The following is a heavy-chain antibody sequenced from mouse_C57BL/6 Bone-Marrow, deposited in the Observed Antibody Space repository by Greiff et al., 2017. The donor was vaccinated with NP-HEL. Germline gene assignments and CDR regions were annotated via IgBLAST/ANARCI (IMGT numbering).Heavy chain of an antibody. J-gene: IGHJ2*01. CDR2: INPYNGGT. Sequence: EVQGVESGPVLVKPGASVKMSCKASGYTFTDYYMNWVKQSHGKSLEWIGVINPYNGGTSYNQKFKGKATLTVDKSSSTAYMELNSLTSEDSAVYYCARWGLRDYWGQGTTLTVSS. CDR3: ARWGLRDY. CDR1: GYTFTDYY. V-gene: IGHV1-19*01. D-gene: IGHD2-4*01.